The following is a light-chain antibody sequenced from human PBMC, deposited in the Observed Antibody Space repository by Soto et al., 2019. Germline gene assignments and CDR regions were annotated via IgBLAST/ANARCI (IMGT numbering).Light chain of an antibody. V-gene: IGKV3-15*01. CDR1: QSVSSN. Sequence: EIVMTQSPATLSVSPGERATLSCRASQSVSSNVAWYQQKPGQSPSLLIYGASTRATGVPARFSGSGSGTEFTFTISSLQSEDFAVYYCQQHNNWPVTFGGGTKVEI. CDR2: GAS. J-gene: IGKJ4*01. CDR3: QQHNNWPVT.